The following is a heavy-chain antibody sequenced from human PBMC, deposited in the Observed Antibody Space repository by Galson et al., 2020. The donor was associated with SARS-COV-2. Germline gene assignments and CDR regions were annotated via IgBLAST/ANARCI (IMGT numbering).Heavy chain of an antibody. Sequence: GGSLRLSCAASGFTFSRYALAWVRQAPWKGLEWVSGISGGGGSTYYVDSVKGRFTISRDTSQNTVHLQMSSLRAEDTAVYYCAKDRGNDYGDQLDFWGQGTLVTVSS. CDR1: GFTFSRYA. CDR3: AKDRGNDYGDQLDF. V-gene: IGHV3-23*01. CDR2: ISGGGGST. D-gene: IGHD4-17*01. J-gene: IGHJ4*02.